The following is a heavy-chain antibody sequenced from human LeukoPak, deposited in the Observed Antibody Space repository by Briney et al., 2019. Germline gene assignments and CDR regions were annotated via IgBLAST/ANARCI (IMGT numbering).Heavy chain of an antibody. CDR3: ARDWEGPRGSPFGELLPNFDHYMDV. J-gene: IGHJ6*03. CDR2: MRFINGNT. Sequence: GATVKVSCKASGYTLTTFEVNWVRQATGQGPEWMVGMRFINGNTGYAPKFQGRVTMTRNTSENTAYMELRSLRSDDTAVYYRARDWEGPRGSPFGELLPNFDHYMDVWGKGTTVTIS. D-gene: IGHD3-10*01. V-gene: IGHV1-8*01. CDR1: GYTLTTFE.